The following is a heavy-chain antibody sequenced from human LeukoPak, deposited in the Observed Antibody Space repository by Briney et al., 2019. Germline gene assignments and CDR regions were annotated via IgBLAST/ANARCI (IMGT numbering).Heavy chain of an antibody. CDR3: ATSTGDCPHG. V-gene: IGHV4-59*08. CDR2: TYYSGSGST. Sequence: SETLSLTCTVSGGSINNYYWSWIRQPPGKGLEWIGYTYYSGSGSTNYNPSLKSRVTISVDTSKNQFSLKLSSVTAADTAVYYCATSTGDCPHGWGQGTLVTVSS. CDR1: GGSINNYY. D-gene: IGHD2-21*02. J-gene: IGHJ4*02.